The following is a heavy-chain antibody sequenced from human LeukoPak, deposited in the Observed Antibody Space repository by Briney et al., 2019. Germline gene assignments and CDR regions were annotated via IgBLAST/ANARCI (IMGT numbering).Heavy chain of an antibody. V-gene: IGHV4-59*12. CDR1: GGSISSYY. CDR2: IYYSGST. CDR3: ASSHDYGDYLREGEAFDY. Sequence: KASETLSLTCTVSGGSISSYYWSWIRQPPGKGLEWIGYIYYSGSTNYNPSLKSRVTISVDTSKNQFSLKLSSVTAADTAVYYCASSHDYGDYLREGEAFDYWGQGTLVTVSS. J-gene: IGHJ4*02. D-gene: IGHD4-17*01.